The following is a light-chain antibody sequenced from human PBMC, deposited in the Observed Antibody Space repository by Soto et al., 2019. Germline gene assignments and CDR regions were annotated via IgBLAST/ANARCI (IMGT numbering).Light chain of an antibody. CDR3: QAWDSSTRVV. CDR1: KLGDKY. Sequence: SYELTQPPSVSVSPGQTASITCSGDKLGDKYACWYQQKPGQPPVLVIYQDSKRPSGIPERFSGSNSGNTATLTISGTQAMDEADYYCQAWDSSTRVVFGGGTKLTVL. V-gene: IGLV3-1*01. CDR2: QDS. J-gene: IGLJ2*01.